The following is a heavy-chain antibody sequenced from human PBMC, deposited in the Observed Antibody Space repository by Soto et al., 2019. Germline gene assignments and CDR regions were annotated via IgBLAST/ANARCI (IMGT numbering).Heavy chain of an antibody. Sequence: SETLSLTCTVSGGSISSSSYYWGWIRQPPGKGLEWIGSIYYSGSTYYNPSLKSRVTISVDTSKNQFSLKLSSVTAADTAVYYCARLRVFGVVINWFDPWGQGTLVTVSS. D-gene: IGHD3-3*01. CDR2: IYYSGST. CDR1: GGSISSSSYY. J-gene: IGHJ5*02. V-gene: IGHV4-39*01. CDR3: ARLRVFGVVINWFDP.